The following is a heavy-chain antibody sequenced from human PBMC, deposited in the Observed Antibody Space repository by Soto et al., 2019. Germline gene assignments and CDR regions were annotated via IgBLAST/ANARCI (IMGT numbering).Heavy chain of an antibody. CDR2: ISSSGGYI. D-gene: IGHD6-13*01. V-gene: IGHV3-21*02. CDR1: GFTFSGHT. J-gene: IGHJ6*02. CDR3: AGRIAAGGGMDV. Sequence: EVQLVESGGGLVKPGGSLRLSCEASGFTFSGHTLTWVRQAPGKGLEWVSSISSSGGYIHYAASVKGRFTISRDNANNSLFLQMNSLRVEDTALYYCAGRIAAGGGMDVWGQGTTVSVSS.